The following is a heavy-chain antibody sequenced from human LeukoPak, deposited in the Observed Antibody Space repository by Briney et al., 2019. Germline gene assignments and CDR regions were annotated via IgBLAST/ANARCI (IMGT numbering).Heavy chain of an antibody. Sequence: GGSLRLSCAASGFTFSSYAMSWVRQAPGKGLEWVSAISGSGGSTYYADSVKGRFTISRDNSKNTLYLQMNSLRAEDTALYYCARGLQWELPLAYWGQGILVTVSS. D-gene: IGHD1-26*01. CDR3: ARGLQWELPLAY. J-gene: IGHJ4*02. V-gene: IGHV3-23*01. CDR2: ISGSGGST. CDR1: GFTFSSYA.